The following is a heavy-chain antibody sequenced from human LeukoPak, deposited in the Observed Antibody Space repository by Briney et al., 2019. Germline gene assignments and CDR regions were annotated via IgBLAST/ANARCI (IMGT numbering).Heavy chain of an antibody. V-gene: IGHV4-34*01. CDR3: ARGPSPGVVAENYYYGMDV. CDR2: INHSGST. J-gene: IGHJ6*02. D-gene: IGHD2-15*01. CDR1: GGSFSGYY. Sequence: PSETLSLTCAVYGGSFSGYYWSWIRQPPGKGLEWIGEINHSGSTNYNPSLKSRVTISVDTSENQISLKLSSVTAADTAVYYCARGPSPGVVAENYYYGMDVWGQGTTVTVSS.